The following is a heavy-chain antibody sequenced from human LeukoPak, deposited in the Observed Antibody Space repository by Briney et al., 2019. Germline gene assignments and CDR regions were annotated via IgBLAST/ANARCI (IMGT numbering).Heavy chain of an antibody. CDR1: GFTFSTFP. CDR2: ISHDGRDT. J-gene: IGHJ6*03. D-gene: IGHD6-6*01. V-gene: IGHV3-30*04. Sequence: GTSLRLSCEASGFTFSTFPMHWVRQTPDKRLEWVAVISHDGRDTYYADSVKGRFTISRDNSKNTLYLQMNSLSPEDTAVVYCARVGRVSIYPSYMDVWGKGTTVIVSS. CDR3: ARVGRVSIYPSYMDV.